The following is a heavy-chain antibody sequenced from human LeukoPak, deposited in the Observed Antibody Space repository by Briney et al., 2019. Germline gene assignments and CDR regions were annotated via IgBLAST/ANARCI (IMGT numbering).Heavy chain of an antibody. D-gene: IGHD3-9*01. V-gene: IGHV1-46*01. J-gene: IGHJ4*02. Sequence: ASVTVSCKASGYTFTSYYMHWVRQAPGQGLEWMGIINPSGGSTSYAQKFQGRVTMTRDTSTSTVYVELSSLRSEDTAVYYCARDMSGVRYFDSNPDYWGQGILVTVSS. CDR2: INPSGGST. CDR1: GYTFTSYY. CDR3: ARDMSGVRYFDSNPDY.